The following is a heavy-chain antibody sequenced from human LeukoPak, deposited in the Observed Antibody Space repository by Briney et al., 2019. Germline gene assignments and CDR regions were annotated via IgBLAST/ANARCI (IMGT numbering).Heavy chain of an antibody. J-gene: IGHJ6*03. Sequence: GGSLRLSCAASGFTFSSYGMHWVRQAPGKGLEWVAFIRYDGSNENYADSVKGRFTISRGNSKNTLYLQMNSLRSEDTAVYYCASRGTTVTYYYYMDVWAKGPRSPSP. D-gene: IGHD4-11*01. V-gene: IGHV3-30*02. CDR2: IRYDGSNE. CDR3: ASRGTTVTYYYYMDV. CDR1: GFTFSSYG.